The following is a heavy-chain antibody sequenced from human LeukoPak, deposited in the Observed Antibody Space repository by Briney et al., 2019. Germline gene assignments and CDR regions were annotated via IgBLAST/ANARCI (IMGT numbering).Heavy chain of an antibody. J-gene: IGHJ5*02. D-gene: IGHD6-13*01. CDR2: IYTSGST. V-gene: IGHV4-4*07. Sequence: PSETLSLTCTVSGGSISSYYWSWIRQPAGKGLEWIGRIYTSGSTNYNPSLKSRVTMSVDTSKNQFSLKLSSVTAADTAVYYCARVWARAAPGTHSPYNWFDPWGQGTLVTVPS. CDR3: ARVWARAAPGTHSPYNWFDP. CDR1: GGSISSYY.